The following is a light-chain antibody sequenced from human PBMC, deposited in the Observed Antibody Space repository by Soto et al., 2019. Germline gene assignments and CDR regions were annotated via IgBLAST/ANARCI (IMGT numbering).Light chain of an antibody. J-gene: IGLJ2*01. CDR3: QSYDTGLTGHVL. CDR1: SSNIAIND. Sequence: QSVLTQPPSASGTPGQRITMSCSGSSSNIAINDVFWYQQLPGAAPKLLIYASTNRPSGVPDRFSGSKSDTSASLAITGLQIDDEADYYCQSYDTGLTGHVLFGGGTKLTVL. CDR2: AST. V-gene: IGLV1-40*01.